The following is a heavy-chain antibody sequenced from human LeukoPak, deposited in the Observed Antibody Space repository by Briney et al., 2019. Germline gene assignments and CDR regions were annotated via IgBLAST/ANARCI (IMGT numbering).Heavy chain of an antibody. Sequence: GGSLRLPCAASGFIFSSYSMNWARQAPGKGLEWVSSIDSSGGYMFYADSVKGRFIISRDNAKDSLYLQMNSLRVEDTAVYYCLRGDRRDYWGQGTLVTVSS. V-gene: IGHV3-21*06. CDR2: IDSSGGYM. CDR1: GFIFSSYS. CDR3: LRGDRRDY. J-gene: IGHJ4*02.